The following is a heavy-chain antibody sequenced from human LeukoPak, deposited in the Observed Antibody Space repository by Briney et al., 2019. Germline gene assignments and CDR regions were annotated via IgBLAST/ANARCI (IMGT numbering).Heavy chain of an antibody. Sequence: TTSGTLSLTCTVSGVSISSYYWSWIRQPPGKGLEWIGYIYYSGSTNYNPSLKSRVTISVDTSKNQFSLKLSSVTAADTAVYYCARGSGYNRKDFDYWGQGTLVTVSS. CDR3: ARGSGYNRKDFDY. CDR1: GVSISSYY. J-gene: IGHJ4*02. CDR2: IYYSGST. D-gene: IGHD5-12*01. V-gene: IGHV4-59*01.